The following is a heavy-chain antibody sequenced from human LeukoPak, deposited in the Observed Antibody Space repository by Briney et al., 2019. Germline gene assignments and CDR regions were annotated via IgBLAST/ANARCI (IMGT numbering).Heavy chain of an antibody. V-gene: IGHV3-11*01. CDR3: AKDRSSGWHYFDY. CDR1: GFTFSDYY. CDR2: ISSSGSTI. D-gene: IGHD6-19*01. Sequence: GGSLRLSCAASGFTFSDYYMSWIRQAPGKGLEWVSYISSSGSTIYYADSVKGRFTISRDNAKNSLYLQMNSLRAGDTAVYYCAKDRSSGWHYFDYWGQGTLVTVSS. J-gene: IGHJ4*02.